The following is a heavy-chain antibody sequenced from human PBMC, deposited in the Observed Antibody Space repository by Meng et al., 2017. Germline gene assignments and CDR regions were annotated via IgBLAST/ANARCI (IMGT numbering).Heavy chain of an antibody. CDR1: GYSFTSYW. J-gene: IGHJ5*02. CDR2: IYPGDSDT. CDR3: ARLSRTRRNGGGIYWFDP. V-gene: IGHV5-51*01. D-gene: IGHD4-23*01. Sequence: GGSLRLSCKGSGYSFTSYWIGWVRQVPGKGLEWMGIIYPGDSDTRYSPSFQGQVTISADKSISTAYLQWSSLKASDTAMYYCARLSRTRRNGGGIYWFDPWGQGTLVTVSS.